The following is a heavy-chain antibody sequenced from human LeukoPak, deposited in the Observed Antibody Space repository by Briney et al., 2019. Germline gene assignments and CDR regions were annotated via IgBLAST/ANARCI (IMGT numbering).Heavy chain of an antibody. D-gene: IGHD3-10*01. V-gene: IGHV3-64*01. J-gene: IGHJ6*03. CDR3: ARDRDYGSSDYYYYYVDV. Sequence: GGSLRLSCAASGFTFSSYAMHWVRQAPGKGLEYVSAISSNGGSTYYANSVKGRFTISRDNSKNTLYLQMGSLRAEDMAVYYCARDRDYGSSDYYYYYVDVWGKGTTVTVSS. CDR1: GFTFSSYA. CDR2: ISSNGGST.